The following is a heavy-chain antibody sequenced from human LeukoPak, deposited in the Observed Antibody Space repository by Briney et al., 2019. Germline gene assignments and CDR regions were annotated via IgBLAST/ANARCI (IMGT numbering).Heavy chain of an antibody. J-gene: IGHJ4*02. Sequence: GGSLRLSCAASGFTFSDYYMSWIRQAPGKGLEWVSAISGSGGSTYYADSVKGRFTISRDNSKNTLYLQMNSLRAEDTAVYYCAKCSYGFSDPNFDYWGQGTLVTVSS. V-gene: IGHV3-23*01. CDR1: GFTFSDYY. CDR3: AKCSYGFSDPNFDY. CDR2: ISGSGGST. D-gene: IGHD5-18*01.